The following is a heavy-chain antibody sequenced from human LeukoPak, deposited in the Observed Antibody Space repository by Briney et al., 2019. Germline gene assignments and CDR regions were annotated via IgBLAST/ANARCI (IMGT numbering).Heavy chain of an antibody. CDR1: GYTLTELS. D-gene: IGHD2-2*01. CDR2: FDPEDGET. Sequence: GASVKVSCKVSGYTLTELSMHWVRQAPGKGLEWMGGFDPEDGETIYAQKFQGRVTMTEDTSTDTAYMELSSLRSEDTAVYYCATGLYCSSTSCYQGDYWGQGTLVTVSS. J-gene: IGHJ4*02. V-gene: IGHV1-24*01. CDR3: ATGLYCSSTSCYQGDY.